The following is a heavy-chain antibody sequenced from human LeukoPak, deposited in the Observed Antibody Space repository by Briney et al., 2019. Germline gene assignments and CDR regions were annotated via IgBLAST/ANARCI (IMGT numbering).Heavy chain of an antibody. CDR2: INHNGNVN. CDR1: GFTFSSYW. V-gene: IGHV3-7*03. Sequence: PGGSLRLSWAASGFTFSSYWMNWARQAAGKGLEWVASINHNGNVNYYVDSVKGRFTISRDNAKNSLFLQMSNLRAEETAVYFCARGGGLDVWGERATVTVSS. CDR3: ARGGGLDV. J-gene: IGHJ6*04. D-gene: IGHD3-16*01.